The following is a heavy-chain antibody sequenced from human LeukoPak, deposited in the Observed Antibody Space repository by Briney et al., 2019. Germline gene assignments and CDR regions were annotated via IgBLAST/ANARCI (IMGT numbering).Heavy chain of an antibody. V-gene: IGHV4-4*07. CDR3: ASSSRVAGGHYYFDY. J-gene: IGHJ4*02. CDR2: IYTGGGT. CDR1: GGSISNYY. Sequence: PSETLSLTCTVSGGSISNYYWSWIRQPAGKGLEWIGRIYTGGGTDYNPSLKSRVTMSVSKNHFSLKLSSVTAADTGVYHCASSSRVAGGHYYFDYWGQGTLVTVSS. D-gene: IGHD6-13*01.